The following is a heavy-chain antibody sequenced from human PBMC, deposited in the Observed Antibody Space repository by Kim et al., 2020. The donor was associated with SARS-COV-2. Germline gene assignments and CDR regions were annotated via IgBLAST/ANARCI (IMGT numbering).Heavy chain of an antibody. CDR1: GYTFTSYG. J-gene: IGHJ3*02. Sequence: ASVKVSCKASGYTFTSYGISWVRQAPGQGLEWMGWISAYNGNRNYAQKFQGRVTMTTDTSTSTAYMELRSLRSDDTAVYYCARVSLGDYGGYVYAFDIWGQETMVTVSS. CDR3: ARVSLGDYGGYVYAFDI. D-gene: IGHD4-17*01. CDR2: ISAYNGNR. V-gene: IGHV1-18*01.